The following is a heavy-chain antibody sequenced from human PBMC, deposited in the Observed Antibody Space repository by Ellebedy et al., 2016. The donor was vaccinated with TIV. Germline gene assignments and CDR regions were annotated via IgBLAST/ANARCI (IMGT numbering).Heavy chain of an antibody. CDR1: GFTFSSYW. V-gene: IGHV3-7*01. Sequence: GESLKISXAASGFTFSSYWMSWVRQAPGKGLEWVANIKQDGSEKYYVDSVKGRFTISRDNAKNSLYLQMNSLRAEDTAVYYCARLNYGDYPSYYYYGMDVWGQGTTVTVSS. CDR3: ARLNYGDYPSYYYYGMDV. J-gene: IGHJ6*02. D-gene: IGHD4-17*01. CDR2: IKQDGSEK.